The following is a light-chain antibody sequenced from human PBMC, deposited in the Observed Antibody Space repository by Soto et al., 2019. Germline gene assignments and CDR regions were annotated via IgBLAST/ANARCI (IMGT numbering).Light chain of an antibody. J-gene: IGKJ5*01. Sequence: DIKMTQSPSSLSASVGDRVTITFQASQDINKNLIWYQQKPGKAPKLLIYDASDLETGVPSRFSGSGSGTGFTFTISSLQPEDFATYYCQQYESLPLTFGQGTRLEI. CDR2: DAS. V-gene: IGKV1-33*01. CDR3: QQYESLPLT. CDR1: QDINKN.